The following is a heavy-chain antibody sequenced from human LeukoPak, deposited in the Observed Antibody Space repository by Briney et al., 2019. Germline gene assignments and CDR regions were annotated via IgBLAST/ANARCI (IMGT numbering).Heavy chain of an antibody. CDR3: IREIVVSPSASLGY. CDR1: GFTFSSYW. D-gene: IGHD2-2*01. CDR2: INSDGRTI. V-gene: IGHV3-74*01. Sequence: GGPLRLSCAASGFTFSSYWVHWVRQAAGEGLVWVARINSDGRTINYADSVKGRFTISRDNAKGTLYLQMNSLRADDTAVYYCIREIVVSPSASLGYWGQGTLVTVSS. J-gene: IGHJ4*02.